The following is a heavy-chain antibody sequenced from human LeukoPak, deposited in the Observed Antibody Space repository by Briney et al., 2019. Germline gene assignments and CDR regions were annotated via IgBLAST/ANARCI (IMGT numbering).Heavy chain of an antibody. D-gene: IGHD1-1*01. Sequence: GGSLRLSCAASGFTFSSCSMNWVRQAPGKGLEWVSSISSSSSYIYYADSVKGRFTISRDNAKNSLYLQMNSLRAEDTAVYYCAREGNDGAFDIWGQGTMVTVSS. J-gene: IGHJ3*02. CDR3: AREGNDGAFDI. V-gene: IGHV3-21*01. CDR1: GFTFSSCS. CDR2: ISSSSSYI.